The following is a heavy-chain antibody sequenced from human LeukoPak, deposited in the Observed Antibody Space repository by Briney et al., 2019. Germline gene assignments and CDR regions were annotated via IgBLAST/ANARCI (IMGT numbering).Heavy chain of an antibody. D-gene: IGHD6-6*01. CDR3: ARDRGSSSGFDY. J-gene: IGHJ4*02. V-gene: IGHV1-69*05. CDR1: GGTFSSYA. CDR2: IIPIFGTA. Sequence: SVKVSCKAAGGTFSSYAISWVRQAPGQGLEWMGGIIPIFGTANYAQKFQGRVTITTDESTSTAYMELSSLGSEDTAVYYCARDRGSSSGFDYWGQGTLVTVSP.